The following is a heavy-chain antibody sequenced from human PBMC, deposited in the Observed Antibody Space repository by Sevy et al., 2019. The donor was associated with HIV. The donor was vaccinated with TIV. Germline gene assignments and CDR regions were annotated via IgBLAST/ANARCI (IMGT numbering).Heavy chain of an antibody. CDR3: ARVRYNYGSYYFDY. V-gene: IGHV3-11*01. CDR2: FSSGGSHI. CDR1: IFTFSDYY. D-gene: IGHD5-18*01. Sequence: GGSLRLSCAASIFTFSDYYMTWIRQAPGKGLECVSRFSSGGSHIHYADSVKGRFTISRDNAKKSLYLQMNSLTAEDTAVYYCARVRYNYGSYYFDYWGQGTLVTVSS. J-gene: IGHJ4*02.